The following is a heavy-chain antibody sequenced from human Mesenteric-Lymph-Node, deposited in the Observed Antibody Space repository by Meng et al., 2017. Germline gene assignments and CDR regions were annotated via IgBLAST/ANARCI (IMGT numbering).Heavy chain of an antibody. CDR1: GLTFSDFW. V-gene: IGHV3-23*01. Sequence: GGSLRLSCAASGLTFSDFWMTWVRQAPGKGLEWVSSISGGGSSTYYADSVKGRFTISRDNSKNTLYLQMNSLRAEDTAVYYCAKSNCCFDDWGQGTLVTVSS. CDR3: AKSNCCFDD. J-gene: IGHJ4*02. D-gene: IGHD4-11*01. CDR2: ISGGGSST.